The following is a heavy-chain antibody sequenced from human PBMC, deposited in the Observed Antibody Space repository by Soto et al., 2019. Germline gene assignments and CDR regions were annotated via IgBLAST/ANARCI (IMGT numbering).Heavy chain of an antibody. CDR3: ARDYGAAAGRGDPDYYYGMDV. CDR1: GGTFSSYT. V-gene: IGHV1-69*08. Sequence: QVQLVQSGAEVKKPGSSVKVSCKASGGTFSSYTISWVRQAPGQGHEWMGRIIPFLGIANYAQKFQGRVTITADKSTRTAYMELSSLRSEDTAVYYCARDYGAAAGRGDPDYYYGMDVWGQGTTVTVSS. D-gene: IGHD6-13*01. J-gene: IGHJ6*02. CDR2: IIPFLGIA.